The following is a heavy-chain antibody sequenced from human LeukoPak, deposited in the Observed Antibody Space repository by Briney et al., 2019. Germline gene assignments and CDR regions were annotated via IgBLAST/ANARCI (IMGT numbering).Heavy chain of an antibody. CDR1: GGSISSGGYS. D-gene: IGHD4-17*01. CDR2: IYHSGST. Sequence: PSETLSLTCTVSGGSISSGGYSWSWIRQPPGKGLEWIGYIYHSGSTYYNPSLKSRVPISVDRSKNQFSLKLSSVTAADTAVYYCARAPTVTTGYYYYGMDVWGQGTTVTVSS. CDR3: ARAPTVTTGYYYYGMDV. V-gene: IGHV4-30-2*01. J-gene: IGHJ6*02.